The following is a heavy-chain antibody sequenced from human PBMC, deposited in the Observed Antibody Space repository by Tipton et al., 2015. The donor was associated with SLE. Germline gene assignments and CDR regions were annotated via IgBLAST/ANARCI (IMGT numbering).Heavy chain of an antibody. D-gene: IGHD3-16*01. Sequence: GLVKPSQTLSLTCAISGDSVSSNSAAWNWIRQSPSRGLEWLGRTYYRSKWYNDYAVSVKSRITINPDTSKNQYPLQLNSVTPEDTAVYYCARGLGLSSQNWFDPLCQGTLVTVSS. CDR3: ARGLGLSSQNWFDP. V-gene: IGHV6-1*01. CDR1: GDSVSSNSAA. CDR2: TYYRSKWYN. J-gene: IGHJ5*02.